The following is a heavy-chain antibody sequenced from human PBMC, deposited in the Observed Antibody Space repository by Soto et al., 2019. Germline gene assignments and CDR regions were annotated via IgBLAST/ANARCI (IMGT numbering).Heavy chain of an antibody. D-gene: IGHD3-3*01. CDR2: ISNDGGST. V-gene: IGHV3-64D*08. CDR1: GFTFSSFA. J-gene: IGHJ4*02. Sequence: GGSLRLSCSASGFTFSSFALHWVRQAPGKGLEYVSAISNDGGSTYYADSVKGRFTISRDNSKNTLYLEMSSLRTEDTAIYYCVKLGYDFWSGYYGRVDYWGQGTLVTVSS. CDR3: VKLGYDFWSGYYGRVDY.